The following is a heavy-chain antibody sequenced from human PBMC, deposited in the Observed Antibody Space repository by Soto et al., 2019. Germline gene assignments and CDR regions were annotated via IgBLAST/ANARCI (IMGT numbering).Heavy chain of an antibody. CDR3: ARDPSRGGYYYYGMDV. V-gene: IGHV4-59*01. CDR1: GGSISSYY. CDR2: IYYSGST. Sequence: PSETLSLTCTVSGGSISSYYWSWIRQPPGKGLEWIGYIYYSGSTNYNPSLKSRVTISVDTSKNQFSLKLSSVTAADTAVYYCARDPSRGGYYYYGMDVWGQGTTVTVSS. J-gene: IGHJ6*02. D-gene: IGHD2-15*01.